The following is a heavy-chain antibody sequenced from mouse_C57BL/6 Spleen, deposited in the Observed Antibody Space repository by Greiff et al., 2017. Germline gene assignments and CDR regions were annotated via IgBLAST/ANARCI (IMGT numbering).Heavy chain of an antibody. CDR2: IHPNSGST. Sequence: QVQLQQPGAELVKPGASVKLSCKASGYTFTSYWMHWVKQRPGQGLEWIGMIHPNSGSTNYNEKFKSKATLTADKSSSTAYMQLSSLTSEDSAVYYCARAISAVVGRGFAYWGQGTLVTVSA. D-gene: IGHD1-1*01. CDR1: GYTFTSYW. V-gene: IGHV1-64*01. CDR3: ARAISAVVGRGFAY. J-gene: IGHJ3*01.